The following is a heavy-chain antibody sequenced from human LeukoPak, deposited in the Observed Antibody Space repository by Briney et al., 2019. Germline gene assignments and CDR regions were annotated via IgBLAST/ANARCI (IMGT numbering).Heavy chain of an antibody. D-gene: IGHD3-9*01. CDR1: GGSFSGYY. J-gene: IGHJ5*02. V-gene: IGHV4-34*01. Sequence: PSETLSLTCAVYGGSFSGYYWSWIRQPPGKGLEWIGEINHSGSTNYNPSLKSRVTISVDTSKNQFSLKLSSVTAADTAVYYCARVGDILTGYYSNWFDPWGQGTLVTVSS. CDR2: INHSGST. CDR3: ARVGDILTGYYSNWFDP.